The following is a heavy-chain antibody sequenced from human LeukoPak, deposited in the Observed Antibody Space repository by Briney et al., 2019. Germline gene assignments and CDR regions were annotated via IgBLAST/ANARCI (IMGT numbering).Heavy chain of an antibody. CDR3: AKDAPWRAPIAVASLFDY. Sequence: GGSLRLSCAASGFTFSSYWMHWVRQAPGKGLVWVSRINSDGSSTSYADSVKGRFTISRDNAKNTLYLQMNSLRAEDTAVYYCAKDAPWRAPIAVASLFDYWGQGTLVTVSS. CDR1: GFTFSSYW. J-gene: IGHJ4*02. D-gene: IGHD6-19*01. V-gene: IGHV3-74*01. CDR2: INSDGSST.